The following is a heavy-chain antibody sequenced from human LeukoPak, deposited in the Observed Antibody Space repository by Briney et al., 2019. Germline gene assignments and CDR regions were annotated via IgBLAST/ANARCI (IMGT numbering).Heavy chain of an antibody. CDR1: GGSFSGDY. V-gene: IGHV4-34*01. D-gene: IGHD3-3*01. CDR3: ARHKIVITMLGVHRWFDP. J-gene: IGHJ5*02. Sequence: PSETLSLTCAVYGGSFSGDYWSWIRQPPGKGLEGIGDINRSGRAVYNTSLKSRVIISVDTSKNQFSLKVNSVTAADTAVYYCARHKIVITMLGVHRWFDPWGQGTLVAVSS. CDR2: INRSGRA.